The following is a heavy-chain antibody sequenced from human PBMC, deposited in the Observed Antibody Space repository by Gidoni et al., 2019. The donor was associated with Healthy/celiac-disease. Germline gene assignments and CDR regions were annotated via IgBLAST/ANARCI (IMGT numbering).Heavy chain of an antibody. CDR1: GYSISSGYY. CDR3: ARSMGAPNFYY. Sequence: QVQLQESGPGLVKPSETLSLTCAVSGYSISSGYYWGWIRQPPGKGLEWIGSIYHSGSTYYTPSLKSRVTISVDTSKNQFSLKLSSVTDADTAVYYCARSMGAPNFYYWGQGTLVTVSS. D-gene: IGHD1-26*01. J-gene: IGHJ4*02. CDR2: IYHSGST. V-gene: IGHV4-38-2*01.